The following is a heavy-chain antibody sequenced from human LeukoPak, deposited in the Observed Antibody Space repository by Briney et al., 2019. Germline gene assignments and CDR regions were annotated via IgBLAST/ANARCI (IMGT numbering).Heavy chain of an antibody. Sequence: SETLSLTCTVSGGSIDSYYGSWIRQPPGKGLEWIGYIYYTGSTEYHPSLKSRVTISLDTSKNQFSLKLTSVTAADTAVYYCARVYQSAEYYFDYWGQGNLVSVSS. D-gene: IGHD2-2*01. V-gene: IGHV4-59*01. CDR1: GGSIDSYY. CDR2: IYYTGST. J-gene: IGHJ4*02. CDR3: ARVYQSAEYYFDY.